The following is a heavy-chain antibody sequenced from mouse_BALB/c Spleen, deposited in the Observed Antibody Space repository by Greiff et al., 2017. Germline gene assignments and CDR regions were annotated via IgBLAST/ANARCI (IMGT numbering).Heavy chain of an antibody. D-gene: IGHD2-13*01. CDR2: IYYSGTI. CDR1: GISITTGNYR. CDR3: ARDFYYGGFAY. Sequence: EVQLQQSGPGLVKPSQTVSLTCTVTGISITTGNYRWSWIRQFPGNKLEWIGYIYYSGTITYNPSLTSRTTITRDTSKNQFFLEMNSLTAEDTATYYCARDFYYGGFAYWGQGTLVTVSA. V-gene: IGHV3-5*02. J-gene: IGHJ3*01.